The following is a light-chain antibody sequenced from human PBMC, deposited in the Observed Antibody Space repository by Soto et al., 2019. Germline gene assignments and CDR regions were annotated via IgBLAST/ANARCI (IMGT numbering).Light chain of an antibody. CDR2: NDR. Sequence: SYELTQPPSVSVAPGQTARITCGGDNIGSKSVHWYQQKPGQAPVLVVYNDRDRPSGIPERFSGSNSGNTATLTISGLQAEDEADYYCCSYAGNYPYVFGTGTKVTVL. J-gene: IGLJ1*01. CDR3: CSYAGNYPYV. V-gene: IGLV3-21*02. CDR1: NIGSKS.